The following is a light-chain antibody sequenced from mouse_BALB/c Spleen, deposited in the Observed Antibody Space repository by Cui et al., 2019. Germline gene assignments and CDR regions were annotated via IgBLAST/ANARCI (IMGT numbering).Light chain of an antibody. CDR2: AAT. J-gene: IGKJ4*01. V-gene: IGKV12-46*01. Sequence: DITMTQSPASVSLSVGETVTITCRASENIYSNLAWYQQKQGKSPQLLVYAATNLADGVPSRFSGSGSGTQYSLKINSLQSEDFGSYYCQHFWGTPFTFGSGTKLEIK. CDR1: ENIYSN. CDR3: QHFWGTPFT.